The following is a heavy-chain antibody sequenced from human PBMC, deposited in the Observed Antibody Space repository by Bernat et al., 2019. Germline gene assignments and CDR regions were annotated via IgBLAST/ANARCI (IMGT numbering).Heavy chain of an antibody. CDR2: IKTTTDGGTS. CDR3: TTDGRASYMDV. J-gene: IGHJ6*03. CDR1: GFTFNQAW. Sequence: EVQLVESGGGLVKPGGSLRLSCAASGFTFNQAWMSWVSQAPGKGLEWVGRIKTTTDGGTSDYAAPVNGRFTISRDDSKNTLYLQMNSLKIEDTAVFYCTTDGRASYMDVWGKGTTVTVSS. V-gene: IGHV3-15*01.